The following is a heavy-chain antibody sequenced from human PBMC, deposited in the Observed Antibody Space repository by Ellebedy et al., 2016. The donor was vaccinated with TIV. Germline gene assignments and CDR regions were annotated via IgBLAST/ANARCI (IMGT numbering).Heavy chain of an antibody. CDR1: GGTFSSYA. V-gene: IGHV1-69*13. CDR3: ARDTGYYGGDP. CDR2: IIPIFGTA. Sequence: SVKVSXXASGGTFSSYAISWVRQAPGQGLEWMGGIIPIFGTANYAQKFQGRVTITADESTSTAYMELSSLRSEDTAVYYCARDTGYYGGDPWGQGTLVTVSS. J-gene: IGHJ5*02. D-gene: IGHD3-9*01.